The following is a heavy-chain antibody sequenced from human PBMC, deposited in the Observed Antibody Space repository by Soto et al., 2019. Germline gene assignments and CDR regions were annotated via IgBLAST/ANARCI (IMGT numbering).Heavy chain of an antibody. D-gene: IGHD4-17*01. CDR3: FYGDYYYGMDV. Sequence: SETLSLTCAVYGGSFSCYYWSWIRQPPGKGLEWIGEINHSGSTNHNPSLKSRVTISVDTSKNQFSLKLSSVTAADTAVYYCFYGDYYYGMDVWGQGTTVTVSS. CDR2: INHSGST. J-gene: IGHJ6*02. CDR1: GGSFSCYY. V-gene: IGHV4-34*01.